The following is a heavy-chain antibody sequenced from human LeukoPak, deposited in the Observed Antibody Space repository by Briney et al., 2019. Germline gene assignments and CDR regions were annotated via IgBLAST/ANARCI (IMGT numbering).Heavy chain of an antibody. D-gene: IGHD6-13*01. J-gene: IGHJ5*02. CDR2: ISSSSSYI. CDR3: AREAAAGRGDDWFDP. CDR1: GFTFSSYS. Sequence: GGSLRLSCAASGFTFSSYSMNWVRQAPGKGVGWVSSISSSSSYIYYADSVKGRFTISRDNAKNSLYLQMNSLRAEDTAVYYCAREAAAGRGDDWFDPWGQGTLVTVSS. V-gene: IGHV3-21*01.